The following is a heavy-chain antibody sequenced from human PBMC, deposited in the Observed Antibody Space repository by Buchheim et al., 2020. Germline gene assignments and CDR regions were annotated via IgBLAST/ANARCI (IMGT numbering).Heavy chain of an antibody. CDR2: IRYDGTKS. J-gene: IGHJ5*02. CDR3: AKDLQDRRDDLSPES. V-gene: IGHV3-30*02. Sequence: QVQLEESGGGVVQPGRSLRLSCAVSGFTFTYYGMHWVRQAPGKGLEWVAFIRYDGTKSHYGDSVKGRFTISRDNANNRLYLQMDNLKTEDTAVYYCAKDLQDRRDDLSPESWGQGTL. D-gene: IGHD5-24*01. CDR1: GFTFTYYG.